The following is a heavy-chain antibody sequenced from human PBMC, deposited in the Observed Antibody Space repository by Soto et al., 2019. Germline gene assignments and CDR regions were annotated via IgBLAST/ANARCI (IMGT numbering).Heavy chain of an antibody. J-gene: IGHJ6*02. CDR2: ISYDGSNK. V-gene: IGHV3-30*18. D-gene: IGHD3-9*01. Sequence: GSLRLSCAASGFTFSSYGMHWVRQAPGKGLEWVAVISYDGSNKYYADSVKGRFTISRDNSKNTLYLQMNSLRAEDTAVYYCAKGRDGHYDILTGYYRKNYYYYGMDVWGQGTTVTVSS. CDR3: AKGRDGHYDILTGYYRKNYYYYGMDV. CDR1: GFTFSSYG.